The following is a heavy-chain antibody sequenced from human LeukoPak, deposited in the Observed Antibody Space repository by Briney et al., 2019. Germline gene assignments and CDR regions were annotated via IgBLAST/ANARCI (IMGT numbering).Heavy chain of an antibody. Sequence: GGSLRLSCEASGFTFTKFWMSWVRQAPGKGLEWVANIQEDGKKENYVDSVRGRFTISRDDAKNSIYLQMNSLRVEDTAVYYCAKDIVGGGDDYWGQGTLVIVSS. CDR1: GFTFTKFW. V-gene: IGHV3-7*01. D-gene: IGHD2-21*02. CDR3: AKDIVGGGDDY. CDR2: IQEDGKKE. J-gene: IGHJ4*02.